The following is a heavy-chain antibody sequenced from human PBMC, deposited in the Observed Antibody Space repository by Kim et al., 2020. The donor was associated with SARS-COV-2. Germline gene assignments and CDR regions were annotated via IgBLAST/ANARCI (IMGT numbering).Heavy chain of an antibody. J-gene: IGHJ6*02. V-gene: IGHV3-21*01. Sequence: GGSLRLSCAASGFTFSSYSMNWVRQAPGKGLEWVSSISSSSSYIYYADSVKGRFTISRDNAKNSLYLQMNSLRAEDTAVYYCARVGDYGDWELVYYYYGMDVWGQGTTVTVSS. D-gene: IGHD4-17*01. CDR3: ARVGDYGDWELVYYYYGMDV. CDR2: ISSSSSYI. CDR1: GFTFSSYS.